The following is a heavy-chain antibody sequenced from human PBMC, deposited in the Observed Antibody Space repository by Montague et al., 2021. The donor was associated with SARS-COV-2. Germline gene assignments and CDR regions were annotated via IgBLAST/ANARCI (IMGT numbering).Heavy chain of an antibody. CDR3: ARVDYYDGSGYFDY. Sequence: SETLSLTCSVSGASFSGHYWNWIRQPPGKGLEWIGEINHRGSTNYNPSLKSRVTISVDTFRNQFSLRLTAVTAADTAVYYCARVDYYDGSGYFDYWGQGNLVTVSS. V-gene: IGHV4-34*01. CDR1: GASFSGHY. D-gene: IGHD3-22*01. J-gene: IGHJ4*02. CDR2: INHRGST.